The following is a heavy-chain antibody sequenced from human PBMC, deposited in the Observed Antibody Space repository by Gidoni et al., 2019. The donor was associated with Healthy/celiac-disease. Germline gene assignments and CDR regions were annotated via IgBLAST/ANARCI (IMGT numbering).Heavy chain of an antibody. CDR2: ISSSGSNI. CDR1: GFTFSDYY. Sequence: SGFTFSDYYLSWIRQDPGKGLEWVSYISSSGSNIYYADSVKGRFTISRDNAKNSLYLQMNSLRAEDTAVYYCARCDYDSSGYCFDYWGQGTLVTVSS. D-gene: IGHD3-22*01. CDR3: ARCDYDSSGYCFDY. J-gene: IGHJ4*02. V-gene: IGHV3-11*01.